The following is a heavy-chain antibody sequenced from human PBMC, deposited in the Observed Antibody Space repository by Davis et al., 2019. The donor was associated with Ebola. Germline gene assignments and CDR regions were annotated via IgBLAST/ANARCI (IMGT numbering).Heavy chain of an antibody. CDR2: IVVGSGNT. CDR1: GFTFTSSA. J-gene: IGHJ2*01. Sequence: AASVKVSCKASGFTFTSSAVQWVRQARGQRLAWIGWIVVGSGNTNYAQKFQERVTITRDMSTSTAYMELSSLRSEDTAVYYCAADGPRYCSSTSCHAWGFDLWGRGTLVTVSS. D-gene: IGHD2-2*01. CDR3: AADGPRYCSSTSCHAWGFDL. V-gene: IGHV1-58*01.